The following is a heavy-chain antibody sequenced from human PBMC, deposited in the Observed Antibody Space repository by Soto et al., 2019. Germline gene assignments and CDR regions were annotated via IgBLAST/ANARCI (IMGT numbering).Heavy chain of an antibody. CDR1: GFTFSSYW. V-gene: IGHV3-74*01. CDR2: INSDGSST. CDR3: ARDQRSSLFRDTPYYYYYGMDG. Sequence: PGGSLRLSCAASGFTFSSYWMHWVRQAPGKGLVWVSRINSDGSSTSYADSVKGRFTISRDNAKNTLYLQMNSLRAEDTAVYYCARDQRSSLFRDTPYYYYYGMDGWGQGTTVTVSS. J-gene: IGHJ6*02. D-gene: IGHD3-10*01.